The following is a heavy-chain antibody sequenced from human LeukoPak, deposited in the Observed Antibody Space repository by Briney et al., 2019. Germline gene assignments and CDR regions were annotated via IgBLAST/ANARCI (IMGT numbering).Heavy chain of an antibody. D-gene: IGHD2-15*01. CDR3: ARDYNGGKQPFDY. CDR2: ISWNGGST. CDR1: GFNFDDYG. J-gene: IGHJ4*02. Sequence: PGGSLRLSCAASGFNFDDYGLSWVRQAPGKGLEWVSSISWNGGSTGYADSVKGRFTISRDNAKNSLYLQMNSLRAEDTALYYCARDYNGGKQPFDYWDQGTLVTVSS. V-gene: IGHV3-20*04.